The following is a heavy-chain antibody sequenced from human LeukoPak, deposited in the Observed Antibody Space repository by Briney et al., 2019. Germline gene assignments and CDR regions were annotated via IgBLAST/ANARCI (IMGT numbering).Heavy chain of an antibody. Sequence: ASVKVSCKASGYTFTGYYMHWVRQAPGQGLEWMGWINPNSGGTNYAQKFQGRVTMTRDTSISTAYMELSRLRSDDTAVYYCAREDIVVVVAATPKGWFDPWGQGTLVTVSS. CDR2: INPNSGGT. D-gene: IGHD2-15*01. CDR1: GYTFTGYY. J-gene: IGHJ5*02. CDR3: AREDIVVVVAATPKGWFDP. V-gene: IGHV1-2*02.